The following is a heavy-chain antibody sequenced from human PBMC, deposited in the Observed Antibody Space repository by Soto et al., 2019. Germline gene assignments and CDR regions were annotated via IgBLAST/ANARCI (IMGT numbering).Heavy chain of an antibody. V-gene: IGHV1-18*01. D-gene: IGHD6-19*01. CDR2: ISAYNGNT. Sequence: QVQLVQSGAEVKKPGASVKVSCKASGYTFTSYGISWVRQAPGQGLEWMGWISAYNGNTNYAQKLQGRVTMTTDTATSTAYMELRSLRSDDTAVYYCARPVRDWKHWLVPSADEAFDIWGQGTMVTVSS. CDR1: GYTFTSYG. J-gene: IGHJ3*02. CDR3: ARPVRDWKHWLVPSADEAFDI.